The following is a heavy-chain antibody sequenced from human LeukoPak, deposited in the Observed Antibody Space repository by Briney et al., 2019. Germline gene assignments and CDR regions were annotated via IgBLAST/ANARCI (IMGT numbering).Heavy chain of an antibody. J-gene: IGHJ4*02. Sequence: SETLSLTCAVYGGSLSGYYWSWIRQPPGKGLEWIGEINHSGSTNYNPSLKSRVTISVDTSKNQFSLKLSSVTAADTAVYYCARSKPNWGFDYWGQGTLVTVSS. V-gene: IGHV4-34*01. CDR3: ARSKPNWGFDY. CDR1: GGSLSGYY. CDR2: INHSGST. D-gene: IGHD7-27*01.